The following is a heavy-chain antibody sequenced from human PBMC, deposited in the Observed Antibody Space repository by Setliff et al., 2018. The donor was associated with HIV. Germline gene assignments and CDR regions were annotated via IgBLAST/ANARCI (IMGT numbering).Heavy chain of an antibody. CDR2: INPGGTT. CDR1: GGSFSGYY. J-gene: IGHJ4*02. V-gene: IGHV4-34*01. D-gene: IGHD2-2*01. CDR3: ASLRVSSTSRTFDH. Sequence: PSETLSLTCAVYGGSFSGYYWNWIRQPPGEGLEWIGDINPGGTTNYNPSLKRRVTISLDTSKNQFSLDLTSVTPADTAVYYCASLRVSSTSRTFDHWGQGILVTVSS.